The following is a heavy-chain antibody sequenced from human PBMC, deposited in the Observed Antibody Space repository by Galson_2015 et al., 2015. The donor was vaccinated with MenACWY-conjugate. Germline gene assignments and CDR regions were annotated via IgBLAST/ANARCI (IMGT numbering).Heavy chain of an antibody. J-gene: IGHJ4*02. CDR3: ARGPLRAAADSFDA. V-gene: IGHV1-2*06. CDR2: INPNSGGG. Sequence: SVKVSCKASGYTFTFYDMSWVRQTTGQGLECLGRINPNSGGGNYAQKFQGRVTMTRDTSVSTTYLELNRLTPDDTAVYYCARGPLRAAADSFDAWGQGTLVTVS. CDR1: GYTFTFYD. D-gene: IGHD6-13*01.